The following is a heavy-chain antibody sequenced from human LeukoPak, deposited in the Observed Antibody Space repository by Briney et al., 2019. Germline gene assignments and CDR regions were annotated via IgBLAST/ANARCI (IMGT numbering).Heavy chain of an antibody. Sequence: SETLSLTCTVSGGSISSYYWSWIRQPPGKGLEWIGYIYYSGSTNYNPSLKSRVTISVDTSKNQFSLKLSSVTAADTAVYYCARDDDYGGNGGFDYWGQGTLVTVSS. D-gene: IGHD4-23*01. J-gene: IGHJ4*02. V-gene: IGHV4-59*12. CDR3: ARDDDYGGNGGFDY. CDR1: GGSISSYY. CDR2: IYYSGST.